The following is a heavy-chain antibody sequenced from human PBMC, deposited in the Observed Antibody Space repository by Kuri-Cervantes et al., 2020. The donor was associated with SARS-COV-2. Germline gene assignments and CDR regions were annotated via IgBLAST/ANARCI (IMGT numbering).Heavy chain of an antibody. CDR2: IYYSGST. J-gene: IGHJ6*02. Sequence: SETLSLTCTVSGGSISSSSYYWGWIRQPPGKGLEWIGSIYYSGSTYYNPSLKSRVTISIDTSKNQFSLKLTSVTAADTAVYYCARAEGGMDVWGPGTTVTVSS. CDR3: ARAEGGMDV. CDR1: GGSISSSSYY. V-gene: IGHV4-39*07.